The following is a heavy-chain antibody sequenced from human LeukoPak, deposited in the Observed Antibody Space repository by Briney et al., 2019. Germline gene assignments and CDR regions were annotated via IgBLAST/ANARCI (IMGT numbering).Heavy chain of an antibody. D-gene: IGHD6-19*01. CDR1: GFIVSSNY. J-gene: IGHJ3*02. Sequence: PGGSLRLSCAASGFIVSSNYMNWVRQAPGKGLEWVSVIYTGGNTYYADSVKGRSTISRDNSKNTLYLQMHSLRAEDTAVYYCASPSSGQSFDIWGQGTMVTVSS. V-gene: IGHV3-53*01. CDR3: ASPSSGQSFDI. CDR2: IYTGGNT.